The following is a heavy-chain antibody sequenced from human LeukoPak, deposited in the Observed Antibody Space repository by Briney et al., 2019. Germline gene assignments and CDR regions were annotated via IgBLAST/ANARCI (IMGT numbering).Heavy chain of an antibody. D-gene: IGHD2-2*01. CDR3: ARDYCSSTSCYTGDY. CDR1: GYTFTGYY. Sequence: GASVKVSCKASGYTFTGYYMHWVRQAPGQGLEWMGWINSNTGGTNYAQKFQGRVTMTRDTSISTAYMELSRLRSDDTAVYYCARDYCSSTSCYTGDYWGQGTLVTVS. J-gene: IGHJ4*02. V-gene: IGHV1-2*02. CDR2: INSNTGGT.